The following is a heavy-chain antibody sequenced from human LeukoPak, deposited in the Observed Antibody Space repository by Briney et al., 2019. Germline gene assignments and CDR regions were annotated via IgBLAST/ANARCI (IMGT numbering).Heavy chain of an antibody. CDR3: ARGGGGIAAGYYMDV. CDR2: INWIGGST. D-gene: IGHD6-25*01. CDR1: GFTFYDYG. Sequence: GGSLRLSCAASGFTFYDYGMSWVRQAPGKGLEWVSDINWIGGSTDYADSVKGRFTISRDNTKNSLYLQMNSLRAEDTALYYCARGGGGIAAGYYMDVWGKGTTVTVSS. J-gene: IGHJ6*03. V-gene: IGHV3-20*04.